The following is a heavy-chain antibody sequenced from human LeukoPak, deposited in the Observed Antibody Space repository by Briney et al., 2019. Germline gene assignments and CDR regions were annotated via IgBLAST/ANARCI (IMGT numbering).Heavy chain of an antibody. V-gene: IGHV1-18*01. CDR2: MNPNSGNT. CDR3: ARGADSYNWNDDGFDY. D-gene: IGHD1-1*01. J-gene: IGHJ4*02. Sequence: ASVKVSCKASGYTFTSYGISWVRQAPGQGLEWMGWMNPNSGNTGYAQKLQGRVTMTTDTSTSTAYMELRSLRSDDTAVYYCARGADSYNWNDDGFDYWGQGTLVTVTS. CDR1: GYTFTSYG.